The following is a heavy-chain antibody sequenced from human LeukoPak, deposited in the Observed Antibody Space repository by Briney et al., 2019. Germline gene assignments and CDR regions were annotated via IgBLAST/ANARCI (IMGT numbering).Heavy chain of an antibody. CDR3: ARVLRYCSGGNCYSGGLGYMDV. V-gene: IGHV4-39*07. CDR1: GGSISSSSYY. Sequence: PSETLSLTCTVSGGSISSSSYYWGWIRQPPGKGLEWIGSIYYSGSTYYNPSLKSRVTMSVDTSKNQFSLKLSSVTAADTAVYYCARVLRYCSGGNCYSGGLGYMDVWGKGTTVTISS. CDR2: IYYSGST. D-gene: IGHD2-15*01. J-gene: IGHJ6*03.